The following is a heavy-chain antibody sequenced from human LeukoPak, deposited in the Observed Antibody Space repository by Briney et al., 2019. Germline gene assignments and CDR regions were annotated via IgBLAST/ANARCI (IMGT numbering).Heavy chain of an antibody. CDR2: INHSGST. Sequence: SETLSLTCAVYGGSFSGYYWSWIRQPPGKGLEWIGEINHSGSTNYNPSLKSRVTISVDTPKNQFSLKLSSVTAADTAVFYCARLLQSGRSRGVDVWGKGTTVTVSS. CDR3: ARLLQSGRSRGVDV. J-gene: IGHJ6*04. D-gene: IGHD3-10*01. V-gene: IGHV4-34*01. CDR1: GGSFSGYY.